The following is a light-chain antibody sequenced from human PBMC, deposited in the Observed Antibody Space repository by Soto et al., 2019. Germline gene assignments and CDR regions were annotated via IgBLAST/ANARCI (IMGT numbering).Light chain of an antibody. CDR2: DAS. CDR1: QSISSW. V-gene: IGKV1-5*01. Sequence: DIQMTQSPSTLSASVGDRVTITCRASQSISSWLAWYQQKPGKAPKLLIYDASSLESGVPSRFSGSGSGTEFTLTISRLEPEDFAVYYCQQYGNSPPTFGQGTKVDIK. J-gene: IGKJ1*01. CDR3: QQYGNSPPT.